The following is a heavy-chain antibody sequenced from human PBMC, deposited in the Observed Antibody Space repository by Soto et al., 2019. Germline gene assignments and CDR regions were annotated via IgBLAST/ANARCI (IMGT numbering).Heavy chain of an antibody. CDR3: AVISSGWDFDY. V-gene: IGHV3-15*01. CDR2: IKSKTDGGTT. CDR1: GFTFSNAW. D-gene: IGHD6-19*01. Sequence: GGSLRLSCAASGFTFSNAWMSWVRQAPGKGLEWVGRIKSKTDGGTTDYAAPVKGRFTISRDDSKNTLYLQMNSLRAEDTAVYYCAVISSGWDFDYWGQGTLVTVSS. J-gene: IGHJ4*02.